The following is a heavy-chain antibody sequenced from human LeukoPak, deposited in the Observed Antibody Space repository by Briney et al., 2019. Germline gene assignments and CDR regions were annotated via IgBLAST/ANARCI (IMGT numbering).Heavy chain of an antibody. CDR3: ARDRIGYSRWDY. Sequence: GGSLRLSCAASGFTFSSYAMSWVRQAPGKGLEWVSAISGSGGSTYYADSVKGRFTISRDNSKNTLYLQMNSLRAEDTAVYYCARDRIGYSRWDYWGQGTLVTVSS. CDR2: ISGSGGST. J-gene: IGHJ4*02. CDR1: GFTFSSYA. V-gene: IGHV3-23*01. D-gene: IGHD6-13*01.